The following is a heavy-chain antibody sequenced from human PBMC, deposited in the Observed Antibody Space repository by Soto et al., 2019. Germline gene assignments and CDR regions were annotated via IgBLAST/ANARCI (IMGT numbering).Heavy chain of an antibody. Sequence: SETLSLTCTVSGGSISSGGYYWSWIRQHPGKGLEWIGYIYYSGSTYYNPSLKSRVTISVDTSKNQFSLKLSSVTAADTAVYYCARERVSYYYDSSGYYPSIIDYWGQGTLVTVSS. D-gene: IGHD3-22*01. J-gene: IGHJ4*02. V-gene: IGHV4-31*03. CDR2: IYYSGST. CDR1: GGSISSGGYY. CDR3: ARERVSYYYDSSGYYPSIIDY.